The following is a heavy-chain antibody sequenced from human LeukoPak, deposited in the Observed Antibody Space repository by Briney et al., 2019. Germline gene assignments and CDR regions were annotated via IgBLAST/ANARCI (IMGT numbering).Heavy chain of an antibody. CDR1: GGSISSSSYY. CDR3: ARGGSTMIVVVIRSPFDY. V-gene: IGHV4-39*07. CDR2: IYYSGST. J-gene: IGHJ4*02. Sequence: SETLSLTCTVSGGSISSSSYYWGWIRQPPGKGLEWIGSIYYSGSTYYNPSLKSRVTISVDTSKNQFSLKLSSVTAADTAVYYCARGGSTMIVVVIRSPFDYWGQGTLVTVSS. D-gene: IGHD3-22*01.